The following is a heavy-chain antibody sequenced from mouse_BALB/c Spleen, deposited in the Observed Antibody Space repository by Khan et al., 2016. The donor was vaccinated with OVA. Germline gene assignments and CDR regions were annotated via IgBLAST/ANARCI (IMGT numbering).Heavy chain of an antibody. J-gene: IGHJ3*01. D-gene: IGHD1-2*01. CDR2: IFPNNGDS. Sequence: VQLKQSGPGLVKPGASVKISCKATGYTFTDYNMDWVKQSHGKSLEWIGYIFPNNGDSGYNQKFKTKATLTVDHSSSPAYMERRSLTSGDSAVYFCVRSGYGSFAYWGQGTLVTVSA. V-gene: IGHV1S29*02. CDR3: VRSGYGSFAY. CDR1: GYTFTDYN.